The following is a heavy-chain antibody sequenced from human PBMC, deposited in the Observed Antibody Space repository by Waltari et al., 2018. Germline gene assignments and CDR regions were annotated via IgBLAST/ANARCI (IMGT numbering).Heavy chain of an antibody. CDR2: ISHSGST. V-gene: IGHV4-34*01. Sequence: QVQLQQWGAGLLKTSETRSLTCVVYGASFSDYFGHWIRQPPRKVREWIGEISHSGSTNYNPALKSRVTISVHTSNNQFSLNLTSVTAADTAVYYCARGRLLRGSGNLAWNAGYFQHWGQGTLVTVSS. J-gene: IGHJ1*01. D-gene: IGHD3-10*01. CDR3: ARGRLLRGSGNLAWNAGYFQH. CDR1: GASFSDYF.